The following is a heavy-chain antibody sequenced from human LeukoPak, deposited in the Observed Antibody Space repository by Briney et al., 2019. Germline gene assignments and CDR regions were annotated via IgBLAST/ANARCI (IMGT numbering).Heavy chain of an antibody. V-gene: IGHV3-30*02. CDR1: GFTFSGYG. CDR3: GKSFCSSTSCYSSYYYYYMDV. D-gene: IGHD2-2*01. CDR2: IHYDGARS. J-gene: IGHJ6*03. Sequence: GGSLRLSCAASGFTFSGYGMHWVRQAPGKGLEWVAFIHYDGARSYYADSVKGRFTISRDNSRNTLYLQMNSLRPEDTAVYYCGKSFCSSTSCYSSYYYYYMDVWGKGTTVTVSS.